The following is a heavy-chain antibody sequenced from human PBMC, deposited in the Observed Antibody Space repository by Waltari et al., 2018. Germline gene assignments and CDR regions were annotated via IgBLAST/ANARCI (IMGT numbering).Heavy chain of an antibody. CDR1: GGSISSSSYY. D-gene: IGHD3-9*01. CDR2: IYYSGST. CDR3: ASVVTGLYFDY. Sequence: QLQLQESGPGLVKPSETLSLTCTVSGGSISSSSYYWGCIRQPPGRGLDGIGSIYYSGSTYYNPSLKTRVTITADTSTDTAYMELSSLRSEDTAVYYCASVVTGLYFDYWGQGTLVTVSS. V-gene: IGHV4-39*07. J-gene: IGHJ4*02.